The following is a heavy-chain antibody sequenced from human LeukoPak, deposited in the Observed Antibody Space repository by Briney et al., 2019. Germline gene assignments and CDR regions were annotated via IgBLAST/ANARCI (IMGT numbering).Heavy chain of an antibody. CDR1: GGSFSGYY. CDR3: AVWVGITMIVET. J-gene: IGHJ5*02. V-gene: IGHV4-34*01. CDR2: INHSGST. D-gene: IGHD3-22*01. Sequence: PSETLSLTCAVYGGSFSGYYWSWTRQPPGKGLEWIGEINHSGSTNYNPSLKSRVTISVDTSKNQFSLKLSSVTAADTAVYYCAVWVGITMIVETWGQGTLVTVSS.